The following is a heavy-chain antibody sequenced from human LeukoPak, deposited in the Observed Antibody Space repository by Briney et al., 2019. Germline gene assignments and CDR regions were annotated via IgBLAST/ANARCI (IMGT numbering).Heavy chain of an antibody. CDR2: IYSGGST. V-gene: IGHV3-53*01. CDR1: GFTVSSNY. J-gene: IGHJ4*02. CDR3: ARSGSYRHYFDY. Sequence: VGFLRLSCAASGFTVSSNYMSWVRQAPGKGLEWGSVIYSGGSTYYADSVKGRFTISRDNSKNTLYLQMNSLRAEDTAVYYCARSGSYRHYFDYWGQGTLVTVSS. D-gene: IGHD1-26*01.